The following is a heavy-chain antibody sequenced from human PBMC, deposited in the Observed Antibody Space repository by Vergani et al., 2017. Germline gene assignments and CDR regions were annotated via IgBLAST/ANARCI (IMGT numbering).Heavy chain of an antibody. CDR1: GGTFSSYA. CDR2: IIPIFGIA. J-gene: IGHJ4*02. D-gene: IGHD5-24*01. CDR3: AREVDGYNSLYYFDY. V-gene: IGHV1-69*04. Sequence: QVQLVQSGAEVKKPGSSVKVSCKASGGTFSSYAISWVRQAPGQGLEWMGRIIPIFGIANYAQKFQGRVTITADKSTSTAYMELSSLRSEDTAVYYCAREVDGYNSLYYFDYWGQGTLDTVSS.